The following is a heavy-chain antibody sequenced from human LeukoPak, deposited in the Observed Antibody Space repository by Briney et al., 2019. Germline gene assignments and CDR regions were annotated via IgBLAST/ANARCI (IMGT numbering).Heavy chain of an antibody. CDR2: IKQDGSEK. CDR1: GFTFSSYW. J-gene: IGHJ3*02. CDR3: ARDLTVVVPAANAFDI. D-gene: IGHD2-2*01. V-gene: IGHV3-7*01. Sequence: GGSLRLSCAASGFTFSSYWMSWVRQAPGKGLEWVANIKQDGSEKYYVDSVKGRFTISRDNAKNSLYLQMNSLRAEDTAVYYCARDLTVVVPAANAFDIWGQGTMVTVSS.